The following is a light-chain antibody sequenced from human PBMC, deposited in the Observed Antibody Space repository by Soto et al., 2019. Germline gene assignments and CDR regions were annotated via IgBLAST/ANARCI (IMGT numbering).Light chain of an antibody. J-gene: IGKJ5*01. V-gene: IGKV1-12*01. CDR1: QGISRV. CDR2: AAS. Sequence: DIQMTQSPSSLSAVVGDRVTIACRASQGISRVLGWYQQKPGNAPKILIFAASSLQSGVPSRFSGSGSGTDFTLTISNLQREDFATYYCQQAYSFPITFGQGTRLENK. CDR3: QQAYSFPIT.